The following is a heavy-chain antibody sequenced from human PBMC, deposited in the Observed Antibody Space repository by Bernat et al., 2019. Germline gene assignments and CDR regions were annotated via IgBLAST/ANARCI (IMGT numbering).Heavy chain of an antibody. V-gene: IGHV3-74*01. D-gene: IGHD2-21*02. J-gene: IGHJ4*02. Sequence: EVQLVESGGGLIEPGGSLRLSCAASGFTFSRYWMHWVRQAPGKGLVWVSRVNSDGSTAAYAESVKGRFTISRDNTKNTLYLQMNSLRDEDTGIYFCARVAVTDDYWSQGILVTVSS. CDR2: VNSDGSTA. CDR1: GFTFSRYW. CDR3: ARVAVTDDY.